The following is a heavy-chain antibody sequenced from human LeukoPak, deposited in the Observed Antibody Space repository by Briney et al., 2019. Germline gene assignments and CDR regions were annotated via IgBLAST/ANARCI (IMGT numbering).Heavy chain of an antibody. D-gene: IGHD3-3*01. J-gene: IGHJ4*02. CDR1: GFTVSSNY. V-gene: IGHV3-66*01. CDR2: IYSGGST. CDR3: ARYRPSESRSGEVTSLDY. Sequence: GGSLRLSCAASGFTVSSNYMSWVRQAPGKGLEWVSVIYSGGSTYYADSVKGRFTISRDNSKNTLYLQMNSLRAEDTAVYYCARYRPSESRSGEVTSLDYWGQGTLVTVSS.